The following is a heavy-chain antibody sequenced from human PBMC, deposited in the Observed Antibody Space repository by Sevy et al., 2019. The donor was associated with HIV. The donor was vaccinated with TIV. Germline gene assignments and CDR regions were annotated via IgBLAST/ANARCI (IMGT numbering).Heavy chain of an antibody. CDR1: GFTFSSYA. J-gene: IGHJ4*02. V-gene: IGHV3-23*01. Sequence: GGSLRLSCAASGFTFSSYAMSWVRQAPGKGLEWVPAISGSGGSTYYADSVKGRFTISRDNSKNTLYLQMNSLRAEDTAVYYCAKAVVDTAMVRGFDYWGQGTLVTVSS. D-gene: IGHD5-18*01. CDR2: ISGSGGST. CDR3: AKAVVDTAMVRGFDY.